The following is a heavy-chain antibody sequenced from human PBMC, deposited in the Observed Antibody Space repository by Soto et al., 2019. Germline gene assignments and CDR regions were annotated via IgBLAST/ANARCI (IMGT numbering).Heavy chain of an antibody. V-gene: IGHV1-18*01. CDR3: ARGGYYDNVWGKLSHYGLDK. D-gene: IGHD3-16*01. Sequence: QVQLAQSPAEVKKPGASVRVSCKASGYTFIKYGIAWVRQAPGQGLEWMRWISPYDDKTIYAQTFQGRVTLTADTSTRTVYLDLRSLKSNDTAVYYCARGGYYDNVWGKLSHYGLDKWGQGTSVTVSS. J-gene: IGHJ6*02. CDR1: GYTFIKYG. CDR2: ISPYDDKT.